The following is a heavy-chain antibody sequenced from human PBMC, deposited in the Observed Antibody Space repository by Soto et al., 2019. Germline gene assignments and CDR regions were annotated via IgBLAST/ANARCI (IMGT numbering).Heavy chain of an antibody. J-gene: IGHJ4*02. CDR1: GGSISSSH. Sequence: SETLSLTCTVSGGSISSSHWSWIRQPPGKGLELIGYISYSGSTNYNPSLKSRLTISVDTSKSQFSLKLSSVTAADTAVYYCARVGYYFDSWGQGTLVTVSS. V-gene: IGHV4-59*01. CDR3: ARVGYYFDS. CDR2: ISYSGST.